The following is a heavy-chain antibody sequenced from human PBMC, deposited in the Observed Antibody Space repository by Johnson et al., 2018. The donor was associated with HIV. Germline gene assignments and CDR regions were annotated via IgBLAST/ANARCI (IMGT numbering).Heavy chain of an antibody. CDR1: GFTVSSNY. Sequence: VQLVESGGGLVQPGGSLRLSCAASGFTVSSNYMSWVRQAPGKGLEWVGRIKSKTDGGTTDYAAPVKGRFTISRDDSKNTLYLQMNSLKTEDTAVYYCTRDAKLRPLDGPDDAFDIWAQGTMVTVSS. V-gene: IGHV3-15*01. D-gene: IGHD2-2*03. J-gene: IGHJ3*02. CDR2: IKSKTDGGTT. CDR3: TRDAKLRPLDGPDDAFDI.